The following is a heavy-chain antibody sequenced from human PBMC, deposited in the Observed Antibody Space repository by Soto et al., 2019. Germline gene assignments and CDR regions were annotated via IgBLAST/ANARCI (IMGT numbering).Heavy chain of an antibody. Sequence: SETLSLTCTVSGGSISSGGYYWTWIRQHPGKGLEWIGYIYYSGSTYYNPSLKSRVTISVETSKNQFSLKLSSVTAADTAVYYCARLDIVVVITAKPDAFDIWGQGTMVTVSS. CDR2: IYYSGST. D-gene: IGHD2-15*01. CDR3: ARLDIVVVITAKPDAFDI. J-gene: IGHJ3*02. CDR1: GGSISSGGYY. V-gene: IGHV4-31*03.